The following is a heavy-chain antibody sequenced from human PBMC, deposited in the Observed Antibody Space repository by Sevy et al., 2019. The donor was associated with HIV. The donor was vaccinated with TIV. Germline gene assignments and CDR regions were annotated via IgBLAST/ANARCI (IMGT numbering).Heavy chain of an antibody. CDR1: GFTFSGYA. CDR3: ANDVVVLVGDAFDM. V-gene: IGHV3-23*01. CDR2: IGGSGGGTYYADT. J-gene: IGHJ3*02. D-gene: IGHD2-15*01. Sequence: GGSLRLSCAASGFTFSGYAMHWVRHAPGKGLDWVSGIGGSGGGTYYADTYYADSVKGRFTISRDNSKNTLYLQMNSLRAEDTAIYYCANDVVVLVGDAFDMWGQGTMVTVSS.